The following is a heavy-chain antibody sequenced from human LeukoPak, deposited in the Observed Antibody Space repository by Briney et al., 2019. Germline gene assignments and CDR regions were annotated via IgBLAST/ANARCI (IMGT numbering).Heavy chain of an antibody. V-gene: IGHV3-23*01. CDR1: GFTFNNYA. CDR2: ISGSGGTT. J-gene: IGHJ6*02. Sequence: GGSLRLSCAASGFTFNNYAMNWVRQAPGKGLEWVSVISGSGGTTYYADSVKGRFTISRDSSKNTLYLQMNSLRAEDTAVYYCAKVPGGGLYYDGMDVWGQGTTVTVSS. D-gene: IGHD1-14*01. CDR3: AKVPGGGLYYDGMDV.